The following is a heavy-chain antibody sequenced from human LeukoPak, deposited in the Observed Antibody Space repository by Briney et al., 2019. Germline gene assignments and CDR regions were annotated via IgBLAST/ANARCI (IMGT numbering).Heavy chain of an antibody. J-gene: IGHJ4*02. Sequence: SETLSLTCTVSGYSISNNYYWGWLRQPPGKGLEWIGSISQSGSTYYSPSLRGRVTISVDTSKNHFSLKLSSVTVADTALYYCAREPIVAAGLAKDWGQGILVTVSS. CDR3: AREPIVAAGLAKD. D-gene: IGHD1-26*01. V-gene: IGHV4-38-2*02. CDR2: ISQSGST. CDR1: GYSISNNYY.